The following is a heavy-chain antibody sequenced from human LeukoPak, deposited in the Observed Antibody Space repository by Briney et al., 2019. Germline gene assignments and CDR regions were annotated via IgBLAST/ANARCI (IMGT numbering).Heavy chain of an antibody. V-gene: IGHV3-21*01. CDR3: ARGSGYSYGWNAFDI. J-gene: IGHJ3*02. Sequence: PGGSLRLSCAASGFTFSSYSMNWVRQAPGKGLEWVSSISSSSSYIYYADSVKGRFTISRDNAKNSLYLQMNSLRAEDTAVYYCARGSGYSYGWNAFDIWGQGTMVTVSS. CDR2: ISSSSSYI. CDR1: GFTFSSYS. D-gene: IGHD5-18*01.